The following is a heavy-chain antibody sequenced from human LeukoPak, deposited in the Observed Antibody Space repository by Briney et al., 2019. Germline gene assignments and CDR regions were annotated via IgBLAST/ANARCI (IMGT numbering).Heavy chain of an antibody. D-gene: IGHD5-24*01. CDR2: IYYTGST. CDR3: GREPRDGYNRLDY. J-gene: IGHJ4*02. CDR1: GDSVSSTSDN. Sequence: SETLSLTCSVSGDSVSSTSDNWGWIRQPPGKGLEWIGNIYYTGSTYYNPTLKTRVTMSVDTSNNQFTLKLSSVAAADAVVYYCGREPRDGYNRLDYWGQGTLVTVSS. V-gene: IGHV4-39*06.